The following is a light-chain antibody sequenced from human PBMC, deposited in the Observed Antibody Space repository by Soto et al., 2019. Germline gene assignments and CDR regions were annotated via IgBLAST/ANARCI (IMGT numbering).Light chain of an antibody. CDR3: QQYYSTPPT. J-gene: IGKJ4*01. V-gene: IGKV4-1*01. Sequence: DIVMTQSPDSLAVSLGERATINCKSSQSVFYSSNNKNFLAWYQQKPGQPPKLLIYWASTRESGVSDRFSGSGSGTDFTLTISSLQAEDVADYYCQQYYSTPPTFGGGTKVEIK. CDR1: QSVFYSSNNKNF. CDR2: WAS.